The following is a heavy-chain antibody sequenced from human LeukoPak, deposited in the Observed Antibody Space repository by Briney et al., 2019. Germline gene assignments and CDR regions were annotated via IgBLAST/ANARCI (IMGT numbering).Heavy chain of an antibody. CDR3: ARRVVNNRNWYFNL. CDR2: IYPGDSDT. J-gene: IGHJ2*01. V-gene: IGHV5-51*01. CDR1: GYSFTGYW. D-gene: IGHD4-23*01. Sequence: GESLKISCKGSGYSFTGYWIAWVRQMPGKGLEWMGIIYPGDSDTRYSPSFQGQVTISADKSINTAYLQWSSLKASDTAMYYCARRVVNNRNWYFNLWGRGTLVTVSS.